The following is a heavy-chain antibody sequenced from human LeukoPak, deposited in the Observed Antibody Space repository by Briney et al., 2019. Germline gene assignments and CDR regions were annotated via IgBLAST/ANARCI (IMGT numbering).Heavy chain of an antibody. V-gene: IGHV3-30-3*01. J-gene: IGHJ4*02. Sequence: GGSLRLSCAASGFTFSSYTMHWVRQAPGKGLEWVAVISYDGSNKYYADSVKGRFTICRDNSKNTLYLQMNSLRAEDTAVYYCAREPAANSDFDYWGQGTLVTVSS. CDR3: AREPAANSDFDY. D-gene: IGHD1-1*01. CDR2: ISYDGSNK. CDR1: GFTFSSYT.